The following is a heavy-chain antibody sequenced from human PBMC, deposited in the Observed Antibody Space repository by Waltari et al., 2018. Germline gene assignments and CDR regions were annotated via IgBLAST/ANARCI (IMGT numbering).Heavy chain of an antibody. Sequence: EVHLVESGGGLVQPGGSLRLSCAASGFSFGDSWMHWVRQVPGRGLEWVSRINVDGGYISYADSVRGRFTISRDNAESTVYLHLNNLRVDDTAVYFCARKGGTGYPYGPFYYDHWGQGTLVNVSS. J-gene: IGHJ4*02. D-gene: IGHD3-9*01. CDR2: INVDGGYI. CDR3: ARKGGTGYPYGPFYYDH. V-gene: IGHV3-74*01. CDR1: GFSFGDSW.